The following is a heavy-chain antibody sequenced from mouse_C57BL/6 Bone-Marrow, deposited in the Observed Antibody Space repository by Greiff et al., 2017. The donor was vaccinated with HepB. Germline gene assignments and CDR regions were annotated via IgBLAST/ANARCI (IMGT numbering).Heavy chain of an antibody. D-gene: IGHD1-1*01. CDR1: GFTFSSYG. CDR2: ISSGGSYT. V-gene: IGHV5-6*01. CDR3: ARLLRYGYAMDY. Sequence: EVQLVESGGDLVKPGGSLKLSCAASGFTFSSYGMSWVRQTPDKRLEWVATISSGGSYTYYPDSVKGRFTISRDNAKNTLYLQMSSLKSEDTAMYYCARLLRYGYAMDYWGQGTSVTVSS. J-gene: IGHJ4*01.